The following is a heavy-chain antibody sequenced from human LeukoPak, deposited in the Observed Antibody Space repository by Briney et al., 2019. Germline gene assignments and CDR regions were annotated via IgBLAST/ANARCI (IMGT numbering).Heavy chain of an antibody. CDR1: GFTFSTYG. CDR2: IWNDGSKN. V-gene: IGHV3-33*01. J-gene: IGHJ4*02. Sequence: PGTSLRLSCAASGFTFSTYGMHWVRQAPGKGLEWVALIWNDGSKNLHADSVEGRFIISRDNSRDTVYLQMNSLRAEDTAVYYCAREGAVAGTWFDYWGQGTLVTVSS. CDR3: AREGAVAGTWFDY. D-gene: IGHD6-19*01.